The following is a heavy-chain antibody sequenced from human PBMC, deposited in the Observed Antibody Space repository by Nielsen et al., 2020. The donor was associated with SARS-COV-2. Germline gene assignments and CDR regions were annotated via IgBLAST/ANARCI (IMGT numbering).Heavy chain of an antibody. CDR1: GFTFSSYA. CDR2: ISGSGGST. Sequence: GESLKISCAASGFTFSSYAMSWVRQAPGKGLEWVSAISGSGGSTYYADSVKGRFTISRDNSKNTLYLQMNSLRAEDTAVYYCAKDIEQWLVRSYYFDYWGQGTLVTVSS. D-gene: IGHD6-19*01. CDR3: AKDIEQWLVRSYYFDY. J-gene: IGHJ4*02. V-gene: IGHV3-23*01.